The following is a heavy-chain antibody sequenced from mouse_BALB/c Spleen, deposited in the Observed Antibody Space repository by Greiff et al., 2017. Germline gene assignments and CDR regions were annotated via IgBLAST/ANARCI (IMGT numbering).Heavy chain of an antibody. CDR3: ARTGRGYAMDY. D-gene: IGHD4-1*01. Sequence: EVQLVESGGGLVQPGGSRKLSCAASGFTFSSFGMHWVRQAPEKGLEWVAYISSGSSTIYYADTVKGRFTISRDNPKNTLFLQMTSLRSEDTAMYYCARTGRGYAMDYGGQGASVTVSS. J-gene: IGHJ4*01. CDR1: GFTFSSFG. CDR2: ISSGSSTI. V-gene: IGHV5-17*02.